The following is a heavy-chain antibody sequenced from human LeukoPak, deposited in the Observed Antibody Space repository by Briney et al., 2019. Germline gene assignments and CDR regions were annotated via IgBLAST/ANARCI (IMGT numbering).Heavy chain of an antibody. Sequence: PGRSLRLSCAASGFTFSSYGTHWVRQAPGKGLEWVAVIWYDGSNKYYVDSVKGRFTISRDNSENTLYLQMHSLRAEDTALYYCAREGSTTGTRGFDYWGQGTLVTVSS. J-gene: IGHJ4*02. V-gene: IGHV3-33*01. D-gene: IGHD1-1*01. CDR1: GFTFSSYG. CDR2: IWYDGSNK. CDR3: AREGSTTGTRGFDY.